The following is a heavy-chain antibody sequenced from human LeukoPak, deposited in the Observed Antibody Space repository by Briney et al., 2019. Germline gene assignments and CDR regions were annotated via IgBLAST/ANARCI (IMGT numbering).Heavy chain of an antibody. J-gene: IGHJ6*02. D-gene: IGHD2-15*01. CDR3: ARSVVAAEDYYYGMDV. CDR1: GFTFSSYE. Sequence: GGSLRLSCAASGFTFSSYEMNWVRQAPGKGLEWVSYISSSGSTIYYADSVKGRFTISRDNAKNSLYLQMNSLRAEDTAVYYCARSVVAAEDYYYGMDVWGQGTTVTVAS. CDR2: ISSSGSTI. V-gene: IGHV3-48*03.